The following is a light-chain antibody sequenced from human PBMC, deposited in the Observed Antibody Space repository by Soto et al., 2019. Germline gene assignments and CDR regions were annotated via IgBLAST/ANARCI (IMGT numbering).Light chain of an antibody. J-gene: IGLJ1*01. CDR2: EVN. CDR1: SSNVGSYKL. V-gene: IGLV2-23*02. Sequence: QSALTQPASVSGSPGQSITISCTGTSSNVGSYKLVSWYQQHPGKDPKLMIFEVNKRPSGVSNRFSGSKSGNTASLTISGLKVEDEADYYCCSSGGSPTHVFGPGTKLTVL. CDR3: CSSGGSPTHV.